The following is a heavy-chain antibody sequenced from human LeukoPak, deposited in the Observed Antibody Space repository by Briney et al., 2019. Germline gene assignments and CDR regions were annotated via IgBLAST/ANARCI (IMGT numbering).Heavy chain of an antibody. D-gene: IGHD2-15*01. V-gene: IGHV4-59*08. CDR3: ARVMVAPVRMDL. J-gene: IGHJ5*02. Sequence: SETLSLTCNVSGGSISTSYWSWIRQPPGKGLDWIGYLHYSATAKYNPSLKSRVTVSVDTSKNQFSLKLSSMTAADTAVYYCARVMVAPVRMDLWGRGTLVTVSS. CDR1: GGSISTSY. CDR2: LHYSATA.